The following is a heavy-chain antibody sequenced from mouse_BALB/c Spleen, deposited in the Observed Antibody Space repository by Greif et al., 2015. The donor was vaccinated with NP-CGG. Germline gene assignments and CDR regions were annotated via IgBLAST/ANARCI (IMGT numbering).Heavy chain of an antibody. CDR1: GFNIKDTY. D-gene: IGHD4-1*01. J-gene: IGHJ3*01. Sequence: EVQLQQSGAELVKPGASVKLSCTASGFNIKDTYMHWVKQRPEQGLEWIGRIDPANGNTKYDPKFQGKATITADTSSNTAYLQLSSLTSEDTAVYYCASPANWDWFAYWGQGTLVTVSA. CDR3: ASPANWDWFAY. CDR2: IDPANGNT. V-gene: IGHV14-3*02.